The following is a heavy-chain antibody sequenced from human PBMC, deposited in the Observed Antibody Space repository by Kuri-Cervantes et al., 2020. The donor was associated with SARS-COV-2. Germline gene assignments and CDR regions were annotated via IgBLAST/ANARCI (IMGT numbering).Heavy chain of an antibody. Sequence: SVKVSCKASGGTFSSYAISWVRQAPGQGLEWMGRIIPILGTANYAQKFQGRVTMTRDTSISTAYMELSRLRSDDTAVYYCACTKVVPAAIARLDYWGQGTLVTVSS. V-gene: IGHV1-69*04. CDR2: IIPILGTA. CDR3: ACTKVVPAAIARLDY. CDR1: GGTFSSYA. D-gene: IGHD2-2*02. J-gene: IGHJ4*02.